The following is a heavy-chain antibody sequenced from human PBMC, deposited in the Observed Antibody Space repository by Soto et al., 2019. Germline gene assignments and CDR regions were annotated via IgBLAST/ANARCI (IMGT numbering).Heavy chain of an antibody. V-gene: IGHV1-18*01. CDR3: ARGGQYRYFDY. CDR2: ISPYNGDT. Sequence: QVQLVQSGAEVKKPGASVKVSCTTSGYTFTLFGITWVRQAPGQGLEWMGWISPYNGDTKYAEKLEGRVSFTTDTPTDTAYMELTSLTSNDTSEYYCARGGQYRYFDYWGQGTLVTVSS. D-gene: IGHD2-2*02. J-gene: IGHJ4*02. CDR1: GYTFTLFG.